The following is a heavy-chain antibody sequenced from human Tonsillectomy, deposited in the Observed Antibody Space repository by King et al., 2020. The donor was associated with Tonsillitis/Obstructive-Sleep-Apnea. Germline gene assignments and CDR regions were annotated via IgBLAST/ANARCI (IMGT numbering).Heavy chain of an antibody. D-gene: IGHD2-2*02. V-gene: IGHV7-4-1*02. CDR1: GYTFTRHA. J-gene: IGHJ3*02. CDR2: INTNTGNP. CDR3: ARDSCFSSTSCYTFAFDI. Sequence: QLVQSGSELKKPGASVKVSCKASGYTFTRHALNWVRQAPGQGLEWMGWINTNTGNPTYAQDFTGRFVFSLDTSVSTAYLQISSLKAEDTAVYYCARDSCFSSTSCYTFAFDIWGQGTMVTVSS.